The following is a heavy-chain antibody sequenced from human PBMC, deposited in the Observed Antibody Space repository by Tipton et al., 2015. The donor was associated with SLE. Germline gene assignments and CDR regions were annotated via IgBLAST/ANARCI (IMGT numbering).Heavy chain of an antibody. D-gene: IGHD2-21*01. J-gene: IGHJ3*01. CDR3: ARPILATTHPAAFDL. CDR1: GYDFNNHW. V-gene: IGHV5-51*03. Sequence: QLVQSGAEVKKPGESLKISCKGSGYDFNNHWIVWVRQMPGKGLEWMGIIYPGDSDTTYSPSFRGQVTISADKSISTAYLQWSSLQASDTAMYYCARPILATTHPAAFDLWGQGTMVTVSS. CDR2: IYPGDSDT.